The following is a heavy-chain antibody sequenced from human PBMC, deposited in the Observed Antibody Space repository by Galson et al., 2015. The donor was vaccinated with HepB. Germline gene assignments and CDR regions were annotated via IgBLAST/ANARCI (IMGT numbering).Heavy chain of an antibody. CDR3: ARDIVGATHHKYCYYYYGMDV. Sequence: SVKVSCKASGYTFTSYGISWVRQAPGQGLEWMGWISAYNGNTNYAQKLQGRVTMTTDTSTSTAYIELRSLRSDDTAVYYCARDIVGATHHKYCYYYYGMDVWGQGTTVTVSS. J-gene: IGHJ6*02. V-gene: IGHV1-18*04. D-gene: IGHD1-26*01. CDR1: GYTFTSYG. CDR2: ISAYNGNT.